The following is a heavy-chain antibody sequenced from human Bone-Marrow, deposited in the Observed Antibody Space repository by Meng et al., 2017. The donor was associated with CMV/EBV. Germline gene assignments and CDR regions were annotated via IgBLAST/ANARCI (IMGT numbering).Heavy chain of an antibody. D-gene: IGHD6-6*01. V-gene: IGHV3-23*03. Sequence: GGSLRLSCAASGFTFSSYWMSWVRQAPGKGLEWVSVIYSGGSSTYYADSVKGRFTISRDNSKNTLYLQMNSLRAEDTAVYYCAKEGLRQLALDYWGQGTLVTGSS. CDR1: GFTFSSYW. CDR2: IYSGGSST. CDR3: AKEGLRQLALDY. J-gene: IGHJ4*02.